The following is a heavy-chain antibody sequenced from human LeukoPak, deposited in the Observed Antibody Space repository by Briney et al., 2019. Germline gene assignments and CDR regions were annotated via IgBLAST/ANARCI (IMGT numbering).Heavy chain of an antibody. J-gene: IGHJ6*02. CDR1: GYTFTSYG. CDR2: ISAYNGNT. D-gene: IGHD3-9*01. CDR3: ARGPPLRYFDWLSHYYYGMDV. Sequence: ASVKVSCKASGYTFTSYGISWVRQAPGQGLEWMGWISAYNGNTNYAQKLQGRVTMTTDTSTSTAYMELRSLRSDDTAVYYCARGPPLRYFDWLSHYYYGMDVWGQGTTVTVSS. V-gene: IGHV1-18*01.